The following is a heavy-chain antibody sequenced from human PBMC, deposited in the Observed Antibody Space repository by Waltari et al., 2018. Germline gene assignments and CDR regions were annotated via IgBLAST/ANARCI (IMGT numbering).Heavy chain of an antibody. CDR3: ARGGSDRAPLDY. J-gene: IGHJ4*02. D-gene: IGHD1-1*01. CDR1: AFSLSKYA. CDR2: TSPDGFNK. Sequence: QVQLVESGGGVVMSGRSLRLSCAASAFSLSKYAVHWVRQAPGKGLEWVGVTSPDGFNKDYADSVQGRFTISRDRSLQMSALRSEDTAVYYCARGGSDRAPLDYWGRGTLVTVSS. V-gene: IGHV3-30*15.